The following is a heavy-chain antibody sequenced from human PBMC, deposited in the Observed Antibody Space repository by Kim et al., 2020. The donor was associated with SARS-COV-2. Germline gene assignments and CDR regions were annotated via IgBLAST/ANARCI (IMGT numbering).Heavy chain of an antibody. D-gene: IGHD3-10*01. J-gene: IGHJ4*02. Sequence: KGRFTISRDNSKNTLYLQMNSLRAEDTAVYYCAREYYYGSGSYLRSPFDYWGQGTLVTVSS. V-gene: IGHV3-30*01. CDR3: AREYYYGSGSYLRSPFDY.